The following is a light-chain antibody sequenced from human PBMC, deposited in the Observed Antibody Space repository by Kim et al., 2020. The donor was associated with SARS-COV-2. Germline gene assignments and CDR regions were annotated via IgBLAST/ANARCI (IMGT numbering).Light chain of an antibody. J-gene: IGKJ3*01. CDR1: QDIGTG. Sequence: AIQMTQSPFSLSASIGDRVTITCRASQDIGTGLAWYQQIPGKAPKLLIYGASTLHSGVPSRFSGSGSGTDFTLTISGLQPEDFATYYCLQEYIYTCSFGAGTKVDIK. V-gene: IGKV1-6*01. CDR3: LQEYIYTCS. CDR2: GAS.